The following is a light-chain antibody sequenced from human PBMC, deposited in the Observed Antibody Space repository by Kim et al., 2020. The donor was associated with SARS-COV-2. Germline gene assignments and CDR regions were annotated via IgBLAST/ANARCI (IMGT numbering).Light chain of an antibody. CDR3: HQSSSLPIT. V-gene: IGKV6D-21*02. Sequence: EKCSIACQASKSIGSSLHWYQQKPDHSPKLLITYASQSNSGVPSRFSGSGSGTDFTLNINSLEAEDAAAYYCHQSSSLPITVCQGTRLEIK. J-gene: IGKJ5*01. CDR1: KSIGSS. CDR2: YAS.